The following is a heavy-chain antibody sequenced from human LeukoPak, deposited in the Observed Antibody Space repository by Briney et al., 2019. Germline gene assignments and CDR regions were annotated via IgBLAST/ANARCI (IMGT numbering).Heavy chain of an antibody. Sequence: SETLSLTCTVSGGSISSYYWSWIRQPPGKGLEWIGYIYYSGSTNYNPSLKSRVTISVDTSKNQFSLKLSSVTAADTAVYYCARVTYYDFWSGPPLFDFWGQGTLVTVSS. V-gene: IGHV4-59*01. CDR2: IYYSGST. CDR3: ARVTYYDFWSGPPLFDF. D-gene: IGHD3-3*01. CDR1: GGSISSYY. J-gene: IGHJ4*02.